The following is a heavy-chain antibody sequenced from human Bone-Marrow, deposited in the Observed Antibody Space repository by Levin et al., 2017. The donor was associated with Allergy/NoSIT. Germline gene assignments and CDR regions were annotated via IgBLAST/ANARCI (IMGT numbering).Heavy chain of an antibody. CDR2: IKRRSEGGTA. CDR3: ARGRNIYGYNGMDV. J-gene: IGHJ6*02. CDR1: GFPFNNAW. D-gene: IGHD3-3*02. V-gene: IGHV3-15*01. Sequence: PGGSLRLSCAASGFPFNNAWMTWVRQAPGKGLEWVGQIKRRSEGGTADYAAPVKGRFTISKDDSKNMVILQMDSLKSEDTGVYYCARGRNIYGYNGMDVWGQGTTVTVSS.